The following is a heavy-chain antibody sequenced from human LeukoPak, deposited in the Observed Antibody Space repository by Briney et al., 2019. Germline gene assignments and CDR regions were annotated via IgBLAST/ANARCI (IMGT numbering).Heavy chain of an antibody. CDR3: ARVSSSWYRRGNWFDP. D-gene: IGHD6-13*01. V-gene: IGHV3-21*01. J-gene: IGHJ5*02. CDR1: GFTFSSYS. Sequence: GGSLRLSCAASGFTFSSYSMNWVRQAPGKGLEWVSSISSSSSYIYYADSVKGRFTISRDNAKNSLYLQMNSLRAEDTAVYYCARVSSSWYRRGNWFDPWGQGTLVTVSS. CDR2: ISSSSSYI.